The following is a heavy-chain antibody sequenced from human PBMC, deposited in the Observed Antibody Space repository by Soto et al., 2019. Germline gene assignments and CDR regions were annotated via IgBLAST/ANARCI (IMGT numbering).Heavy chain of an antibody. CDR1: GYTFFTYD. J-gene: IGHJ5*02. D-gene: IGHD5-12*01. CDR3: ARHHGPTTSENWFDP. CDR2: ISTYSGDT. V-gene: IGHV1-18*01. Sequence: QVHLVQSGVEVKTPGASVKVSCQASGYTFFTYDISWVRQAPGQGLEWMGWISTYSGDTKYAQKFQGRVTMTTDTATPTAYLELRSRSSNDTAVYYCARHHGPTTSENWFDPWGQGTLVTVSS.